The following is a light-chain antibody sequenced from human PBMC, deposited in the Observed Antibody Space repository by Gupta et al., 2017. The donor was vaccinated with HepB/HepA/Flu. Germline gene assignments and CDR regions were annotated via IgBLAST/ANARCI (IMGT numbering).Light chain of an antibody. J-gene: IGLJ3*02. CDR3: AAWDDRVSGWV. CDR1: SSNIGSNY. V-gene: IGLV1-47*01. CDR2: RNN. Sequence: QSVLTQQTSASGTPGQRVAISCSGSSSNIGSNYVYWYQQLPGTAPRLLIYRNNQRPSGVPDRFSGSKSGTSASLAISGLRSEDEVDYFCAAWDDRVSGWVFGGGTKLTVL.